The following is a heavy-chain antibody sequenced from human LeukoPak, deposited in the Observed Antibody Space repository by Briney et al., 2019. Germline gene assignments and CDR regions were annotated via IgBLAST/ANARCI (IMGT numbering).Heavy chain of an antibody. CDR3: ARELTCGYSSMGFDY. J-gene: IGHJ4*02. D-gene: IGHD6-19*01. V-gene: IGHV4-59*01. CDR2: IYYSGST. CDR1: GGSISSYY. Sequence: SETLSLTCTVSGGSISSYYWSWIRQPPGKGLEWIGYIYYSGSTNYNPSLKSRVTISVDTSKNQFSLTLTSVTAADTAVYYCARELTCGYSSMGFDYWGQGTLVTVSS.